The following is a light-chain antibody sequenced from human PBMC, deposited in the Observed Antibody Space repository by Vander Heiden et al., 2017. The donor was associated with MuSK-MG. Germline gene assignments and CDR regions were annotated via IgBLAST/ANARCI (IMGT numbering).Light chain of an antibody. J-gene: IGLJ1*01. CDR2: GNS. Sequence: QSVLTQPPSVSGAPGQRVTISCPGRSSNIGAGYDVHWYQQLPGTAPKLLIYGNSNRPSGVPDRFSGSKSGTSASLAITGLQAEDEADYYCQSYDSSLSAVFGTGTKVTVL. CDR1: SSNIGAGYD. CDR3: QSYDSSLSAV. V-gene: IGLV1-40*01.